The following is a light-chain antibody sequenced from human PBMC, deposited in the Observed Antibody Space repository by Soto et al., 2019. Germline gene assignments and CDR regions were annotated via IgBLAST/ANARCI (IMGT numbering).Light chain of an antibody. Sequence: QSVLTQSPSVSGAPGQRVTISCTGSSSNIGAGYDVHWYQQLPGTAPKILIYGNINRPSGVPDRFSGSKSGTSASLAITGLQAEDEAAYYCQSYASSLSVVFGGGTKLTVL. V-gene: IGLV1-40*01. J-gene: IGLJ2*01. CDR2: GNI. CDR3: QSYASSLSVV. CDR1: SSNIGAGYD.